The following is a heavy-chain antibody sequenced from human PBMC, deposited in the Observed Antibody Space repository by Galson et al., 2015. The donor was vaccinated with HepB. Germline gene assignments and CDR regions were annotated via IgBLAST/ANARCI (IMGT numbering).Heavy chain of an antibody. CDR2: INEDGSEK. CDR1: GFTFSDYW. J-gene: IGHJ4*02. CDR3: ASGRVDTAPFDH. Sequence: SLRLSCAASGFTFSDYWMTWVRQAPGRGLEWMANINEDGSEKYYVDSVKGRFTISRNNAKNSLYLQMNSLRAEDTAVYYCASGRVDTAPFDHWGQGTLVTVSS. D-gene: IGHD5-18*01. V-gene: IGHV3-7*01.